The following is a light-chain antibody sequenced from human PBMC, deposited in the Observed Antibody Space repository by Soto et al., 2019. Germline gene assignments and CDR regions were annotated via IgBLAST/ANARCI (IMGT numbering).Light chain of an antibody. CDR1: QSISSY. CDR3: QQSYSTPYT. Sequence: DIQMTQSPSSLSASVGDRVTITCRAGQSISSYLNWYQQKPGKAPKLLIYAASSLQSGVPSRFSGSGSGIYFTLTTSSLQPEDFATYYCQQSYSTPYTFGQGTKLEIK. V-gene: IGKV1-39*01. J-gene: IGKJ2*01. CDR2: AAS.